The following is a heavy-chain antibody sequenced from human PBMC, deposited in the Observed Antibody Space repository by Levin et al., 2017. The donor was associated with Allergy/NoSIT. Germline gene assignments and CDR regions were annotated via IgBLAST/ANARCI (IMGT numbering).Heavy chain of an antibody. J-gene: IGHJ5*02. CDR1: GDSISSRNW. Sequence: SETLSLTCAVSGDSISSRNWWTWVRQPPGKGLEWIGEIYRTGSTNYNPSLRSRVTMSVDKSKNLFSLRLSSVSAADTAVYYCARASNYNWNDVWGQGTLVTVSS. CDR3: ARASNYNWNDV. CDR2: IYRTGST. V-gene: IGHV4-4*02.